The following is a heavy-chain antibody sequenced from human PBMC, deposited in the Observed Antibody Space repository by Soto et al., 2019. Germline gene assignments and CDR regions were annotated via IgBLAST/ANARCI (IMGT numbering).Heavy chain of an antibody. Sequence: QVQLVQSGAEVKKPGASVKVSCKASGYTFSNYALHWVRQAPGQRLEWMGWINADNGNTKYSQKFQGRVTFTRDTSASTAYMDLSRLRSEDTAVYHCASPSYGSGNYYWGQGTLVTVSS. CDR2: INADNGNT. CDR1: GYTFSNYA. J-gene: IGHJ4*02. CDR3: ASPSYGSGNYY. D-gene: IGHD3-10*01. V-gene: IGHV1-3*01.